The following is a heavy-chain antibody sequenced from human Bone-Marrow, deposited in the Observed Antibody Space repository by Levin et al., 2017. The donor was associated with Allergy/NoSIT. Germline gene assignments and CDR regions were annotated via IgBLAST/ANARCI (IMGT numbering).Heavy chain of an antibody. D-gene: IGHD1-26*01. J-gene: IGHJ3*02. CDR1: GYTFTGYY. CDR3: ARAYWELITGFAFDI. Sequence: ASVKVSCKASGYTFTGYYMHWVRQAPGQGLEWMGRINPNSGGTNYAQKFQGRVTMTRDTSISTAYMELSRLRSDDTAVYYCARAYWELITGFAFDIWGQGTMVTVSS. V-gene: IGHV1-2*06. CDR2: INPNSGGT.